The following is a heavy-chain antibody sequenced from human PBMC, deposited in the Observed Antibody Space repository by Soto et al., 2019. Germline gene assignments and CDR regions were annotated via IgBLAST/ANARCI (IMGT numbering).Heavy chain of an antibody. CDR2: IIPNFDTP. J-gene: IGHJ4*02. CDR1: GDSFNTFA. Sequence: QVQLVQSGAEVKKPGSSVKLSCKASGDSFNTFAVTWVRQAPGQGLEWMGGIIPNFDTPNYAQKFQGRVTIIADKSTGTPYMELSSLRSEDTAVYGCARPYYDSRGYYLWYFDDWGQGTLVTVSS. D-gene: IGHD3-22*01. V-gene: IGHV1-69*06. CDR3: ARPYYDSRGYYLWYFDD.